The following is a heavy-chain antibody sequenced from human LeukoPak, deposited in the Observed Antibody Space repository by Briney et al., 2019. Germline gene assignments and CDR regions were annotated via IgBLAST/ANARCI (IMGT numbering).Heavy chain of an antibody. CDR3: AKQLGYCSDGSCYFPY. Sequence: GGSLRLSCAASGFAFSSSAMSWVRQAPGKGLEWVSAISNNGGYTYYADSVQGRFTISRDNSKSTLCLRMNSLRAEDTAVYYCAKQLGYCSDGSCYFPYWGQGTLVTVSS. CDR1: GFAFSSSA. D-gene: IGHD2-15*01. V-gene: IGHV3-23*01. J-gene: IGHJ4*02. CDR2: ISNNGGYT.